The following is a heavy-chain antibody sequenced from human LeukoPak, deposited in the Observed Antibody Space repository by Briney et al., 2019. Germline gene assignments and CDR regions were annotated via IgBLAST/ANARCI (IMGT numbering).Heavy chain of an antibody. D-gene: IGHD3-10*01. CDR2: INYDGGGI. CDR3: ARSSTSGNYGWAFDI. V-gene: IGHV3-74*01. J-gene: IGHJ3*02. CDR1: GFSFSNCW. Sequence: GGSLRLSCAASGFSFSNCWMHWVRQDPARGLVWVARINYDGGGIDYADFVKGRFTISRDNSKNTLYLKMNSLRAEDTALYFCARSSTSGNYGWAFDIWGQGTKVTVSS.